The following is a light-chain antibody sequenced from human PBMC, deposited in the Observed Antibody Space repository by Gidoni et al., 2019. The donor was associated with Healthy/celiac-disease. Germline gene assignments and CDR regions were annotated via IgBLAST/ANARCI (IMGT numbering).Light chain of an antibody. CDR2: DAS. CDR1: QSVSSY. V-gene: IGKV3-11*01. CDR3: QQRSNWPPLT. Sequence: EIVLTQSPATLPLSPGERATLSCRASQSVSSYIAWYQQKPGQAPRLLIYDASNSATGIPARFSGSGSGTDFTLTISSLEPEDFAVYYCQQRSNWPPLTFGGXTKVEIK. J-gene: IGKJ4*01.